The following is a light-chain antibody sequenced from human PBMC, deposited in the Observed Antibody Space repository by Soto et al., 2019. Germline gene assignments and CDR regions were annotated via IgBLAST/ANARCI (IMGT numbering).Light chain of an antibody. Sequence: DIQMTQSPSFLSASAGDRVTIFCRASQSISNFLHWYQQKPGKAPKLLIYAASKLESGVPSRFGGSGSGTDFTLTISSVQPEDFATYYCQQSYRNPRTFGLGTRVEIK. CDR1: QSISNF. CDR2: AAS. J-gene: IGKJ1*01. CDR3: QQSYRNPRT. V-gene: IGKV1-39*01.